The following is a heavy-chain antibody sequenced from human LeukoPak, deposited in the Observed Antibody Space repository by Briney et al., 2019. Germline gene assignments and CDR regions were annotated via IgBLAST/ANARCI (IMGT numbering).Heavy chain of an antibody. J-gene: IGHJ3*02. CDR3: AFRTGWYEGLAAFDI. V-gene: IGHV3-23*01. CDR1: GFTFSSYA. D-gene: IGHD3/OR15-3a*01. Sequence: TGGSLRLSCAASGFTFSSYAMSWVRQAPGKGLEWVSYISGSGGTTYYADSVKGRFTISRDNSKNTLYLQLNSLRAEDTALYYCAFRTGWYEGLAAFDIWGPGTMATVSS. CDR2: ISGSGGTT.